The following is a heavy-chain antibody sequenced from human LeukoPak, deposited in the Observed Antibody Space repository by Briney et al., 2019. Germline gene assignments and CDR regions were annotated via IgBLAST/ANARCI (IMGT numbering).Heavy chain of an antibody. CDR3: ARDGPGIAAAENQIDY. V-gene: IGHV3-21*01. J-gene: IGHJ4*02. Sequence: PGGSLRLSCAASGFTFSSYSMNWVRQAPGKGLEWVSSISSSSSYIYYADSVKGRFTISRDNAKNSLYLQMNSLRAEDTAVYYCARDGPGIAAAENQIDYWGQGTLVTVSS. CDR2: ISSSSSYI. D-gene: IGHD6-13*01. CDR1: GFTFSSYS.